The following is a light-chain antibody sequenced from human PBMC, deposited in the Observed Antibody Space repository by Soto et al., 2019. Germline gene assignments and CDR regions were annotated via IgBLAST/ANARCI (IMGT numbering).Light chain of an antibody. CDR3: CQALQPPWT. V-gene: IGKV2-28*01. Sequence: DIVITQSPLSLPVTPGEPASISCRSGQSLLHSNGYSYLRWYLQKPGQSPQLLIYLGSERASGVPDRFSGSGSGTDFTLEISRVEADDVGVYYCCQALQPPWTFGQGTKVEIK. CDR2: LGS. J-gene: IGKJ1*01. CDR1: QSLLHSNGYSY.